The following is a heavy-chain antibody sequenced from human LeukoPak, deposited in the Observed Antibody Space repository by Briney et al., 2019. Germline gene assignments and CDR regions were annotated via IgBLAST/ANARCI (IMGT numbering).Heavy chain of an antibody. CDR2: ISYDGSNK. Sequence: GGSLRLSCAASGFTFSSYAMHWVRQAPGKGLEWVAVISYDGSNKYYADSVKGRFTISRDNSKNTLYLQMNSLRAEDTAVYYCARDPGRGLYFDYWGQGTLVTVSS. CDR1: GFTFSSYA. V-gene: IGHV3-30*04. J-gene: IGHJ4*02. D-gene: IGHD6-19*01. CDR3: ARDPGRGLYFDY.